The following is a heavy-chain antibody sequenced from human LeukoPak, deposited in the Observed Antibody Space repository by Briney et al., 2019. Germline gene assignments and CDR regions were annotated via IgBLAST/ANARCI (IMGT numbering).Heavy chain of an antibody. J-gene: IGHJ4*02. V-gene: IGHV3-74*01. CDR1: GFTFSSYW. D-gene: IGHD3-10*01. CDR2: INSDGSST. Sequence: QAGGSLRLSCAASGFTFSSYWMHWVRQAPGKGLVWVSRINSDGSSTNYADSVKGRFTISRDNAKNTLHLQMNSLRAEDTAVYYCARGARGSGTASDYWGQGTLVTVSS. CDR3: ARGARGSGTASDY.